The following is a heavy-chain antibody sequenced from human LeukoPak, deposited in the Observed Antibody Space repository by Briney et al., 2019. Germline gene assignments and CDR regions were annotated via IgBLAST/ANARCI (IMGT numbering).Heavy chain of an antibody. D-gene: IGHD3-22*01. J-gene: IGHJ1*01. CDR1: GYTFTELS. CDR2: FDPEDGET. Sequence: ASVKVSCKVSGYTFTELSMHWVRQAPGKGLEGMGGFDPEDGETIYAQKFQGRITMTEDTSTDTAYMELSSLRSEDTAVYYCATGLEDSSGYYFQYFQHWGQGTLVTVSS. V-gene: IGHV1-24*01. CDR3: ATGLEDSSGYYFQYFQH.